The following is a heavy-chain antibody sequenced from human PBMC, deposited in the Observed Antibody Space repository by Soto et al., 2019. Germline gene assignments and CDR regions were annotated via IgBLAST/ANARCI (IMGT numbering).Heavy chain of an antibody. CDR2: INPSGGYT. CDR1: GYTFTSYY. Sequence: GASVKVSCKASGYTFTSYYMNWVRQAPGQGLEWLGIINPSGGYTTYAQRFLGRVTMTSDTSTSTVYMELGSLTSDDTAVYYCARVTSWQLWFLRNQGEPFGMDVWGQGTTVTVSS. CDR3: ARVTSWQLWFLRNQGEPFGMDV. J-gene: IGHJ6*02. V-gene: IGHV1-46*01. D-gene: IGHD5-18*01.